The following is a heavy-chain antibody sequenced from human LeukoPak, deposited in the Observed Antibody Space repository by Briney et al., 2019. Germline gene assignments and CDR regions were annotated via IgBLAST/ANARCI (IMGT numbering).Heavy chain of an antibody. J-gene: IGHJ5*02. Sequence: GRSLRLSCAASGFTFSTSGMHWVRQAPGKGLEWVAVMSHDGSTKYYADSVKGRFTISRDTSKNTLYLQMNSLRAEDTAVYYCSKGDGYNYFLIDHWGQGPLVTVS. V-gene: IGHV3-30*18. CDR3: SKGDGYNYFLIDH. CDR2: MSHDGSTK. D-gene: IGHD5-24*01. CDR1: GFTFSTSG.